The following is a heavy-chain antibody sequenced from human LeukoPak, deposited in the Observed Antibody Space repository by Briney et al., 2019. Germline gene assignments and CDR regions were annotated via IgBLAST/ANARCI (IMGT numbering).Heavy chain of an antibody. V-gene: IGHV3-23*01. CDR2: ISGSGGST. CDR1: GFTFSSYA. Sequence: PGGSLRLSCAASGFTFSSYAMSWVRQAPGKELEWVSAISGSGGSTYYADSVKGRFTISRDNSKNTLYLQMNSLRAEDTAVYYCAKPLPPYCSSTSCYYYWGQGTLVTVSS. J-gene: IGHJ4*02. D-gene: IGHD2-2*01. CDR3: AKPLPPYCSSTSCYYY.